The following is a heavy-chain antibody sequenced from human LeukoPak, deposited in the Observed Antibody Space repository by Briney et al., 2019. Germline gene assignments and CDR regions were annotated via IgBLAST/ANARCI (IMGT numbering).Heavy chain of an antibody. CDR1: GFTFSSYA. D-gene: IGHD6-6*01. Sequence: PGGSLRLSCAASGFTFSSYAMSWVRQAPGKGLEWVSVISGSGGSTYYADSVKGRFTISRDNSKNTLYLQMNSLRAEDTAVYYCAKDSIAARAFDIWGQGTMVTVSS. J-gene: IGHJ3*02. CDR2: ISGSGGST. V-gene: IGHV3-23*01. CDR3: AKDSIAARAFDI.